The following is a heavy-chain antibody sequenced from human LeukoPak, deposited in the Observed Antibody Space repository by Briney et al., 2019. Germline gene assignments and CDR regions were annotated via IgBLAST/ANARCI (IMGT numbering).Heavy chain of an antibody. CDR1: GFTFSSSA. J-gene: IGHJ2*01. D-gene: IGHD3-22*01. CDR2: ISASGGSA. CDR3: AKAALYDSSELIDWYFDL. Sequence: GGSLRLSCAASGFTFSSSAMSWVRQVPGKGLEWVSGISASGGSASYADSVRGRFTISRDNSKNTLYLQMNSLRAEDTAVYYCAKAALYDSSELIDWYFDLWGRGTLVTVSS. V-gene: IGHV3-23*01.